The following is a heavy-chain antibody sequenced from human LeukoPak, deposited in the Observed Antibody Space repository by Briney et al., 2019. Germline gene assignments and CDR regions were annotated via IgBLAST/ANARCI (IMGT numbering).Heavy chain of an antibody. CDR1: GYSFTSYW. J-gene: IGHJ4*02. V-gene: IGHV1-2*02. Sequence: GESLKISCKGSGYSFTSYWIGWVRQMPGKGLEWMGINPNSGGANYAQKFQGRVTMTRDTSISTAYMELSRLRSDDTAVYYCARGGYSYGSRPFDYWGQGTLVTVSS. CDR3: ARGGYSYGSRPFDY. CDR2: INPNSGGA. D-gene: IGHD5-18*01.